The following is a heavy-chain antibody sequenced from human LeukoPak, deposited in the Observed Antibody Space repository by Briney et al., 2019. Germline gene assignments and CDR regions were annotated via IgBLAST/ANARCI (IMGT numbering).Heavy chain of an antibody. J-gene: IGHJ6*02. V-gene: IGHV3-23*01. CDR1: GFTFSSYA. CDR2: ISGSGGST. Sequence: GGSLRLSCAASGFTFSSYAMSWVRQAPGKGLEWVSAISGSGGSTYYADSVKGRFTISRDNSKNTLYLQMNSLRAEDTAVYYCAKVRGTNHYYYYGMDVWGQGTTVTVSS. CDR3: AKVRGTNHYYYYGMDV.